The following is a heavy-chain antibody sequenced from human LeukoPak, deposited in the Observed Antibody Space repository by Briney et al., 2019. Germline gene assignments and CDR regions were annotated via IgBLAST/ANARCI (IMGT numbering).Heavy chain of an antibody. CDR2: IYPGDSDT. Sequence: GASLQISCKGSGYSFTDYWIGWVRQMPGKGLEWMGIIYPGDSDTRYSPSFRGQVTISADKSISTAYLQWRSLKASDTAMYYCARASGDFWSGYTFDYWGQGTLVTVSS. CDR3: ARASGDFWSGYTFDY. D-gene: IGHD3-3*01. V-gene: IGHV5-51*01. CDR1: GYSFTDYW. J-gene: IGHJ4*02.